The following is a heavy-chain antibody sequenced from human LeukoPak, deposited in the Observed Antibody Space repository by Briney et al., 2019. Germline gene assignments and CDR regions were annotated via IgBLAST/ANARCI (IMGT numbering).Heavy chain of an antibody. J-gene: IGHJ4*02. Sequence: GGSLRLSCVASGFTFSSYDMHWVRQATAEGLEWVSAIGSAGDTYYAGSVKGRFTISRDTAKNTLYLQMNSLRAEDTAVYYCARDGRSGNFDKWGQGTLVSVSS. CDR2: IGSAGDT. CDR3: ARDGRSGNFDK. CDR1: GFTFSSYD. D-gene: IGHD1-26*01. V-gene: IGHV3-13*01.